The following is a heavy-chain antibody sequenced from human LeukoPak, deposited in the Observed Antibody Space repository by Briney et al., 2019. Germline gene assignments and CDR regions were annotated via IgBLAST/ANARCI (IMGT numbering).Heavy chain of an antibody. V-gene: IGHV1-69*05. CDR3: ARESVTTRVFDY. CDR1: GGTFGSYA. CDR2: IIPIFGTA. Sequence: AASVKVSCKASGGTFGSYAISWVRQAPGQGLEWMGGIIPIFGTANYAQKFQGRVTITTDESTSTAYMELSSLRSEDTAVYYCARESVTTRVFDYWGQGTLVTVSS. D-gene: IGHD4-11*01. J-gene: IGHJ4*02.